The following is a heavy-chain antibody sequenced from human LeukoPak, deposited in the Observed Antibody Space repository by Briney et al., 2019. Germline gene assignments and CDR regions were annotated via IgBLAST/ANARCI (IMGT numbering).Heavy chain of an antibody. Sequence: GGSLRLSCAASGFIFSNYAMSWVRQAPGKGLEWVSAIDSTGAYTWYADSVKGRFTISRDNAKNSLYLQMNSLRVEDTAVYYCAKEGRSLQTYWGQGTLVTVSS. CDR3: AKEGRSLQTY. CDR1: GFIFSNYA. V-gene: IGHV3-23*01. CDR2: IDSTGAYT. D-gene: IGHD5-24*01. J-gene: IGHJ4*02.